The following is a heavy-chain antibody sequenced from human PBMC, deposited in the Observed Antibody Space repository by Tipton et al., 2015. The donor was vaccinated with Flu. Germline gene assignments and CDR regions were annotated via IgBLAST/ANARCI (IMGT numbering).Heavy chain of an antibody. D-gene: IGHD3-10*01. CDR1: GFTFSSYE. CDR3: ARSHYYGLGPFNN. CDR2: INSSGRVM. V-gene: IGHV3-48*03. Sequence: SLRLSCAASGFTFSSYEMSWVRQAPGKGLEWVSYINSSGRVMYYADSVKGRFTVSRDSAKNSLYLQMSSLRAEETAVYYCARSHYYGLGPFNNWGQGTLVTVSS. J-gene: IGHJ4*02.